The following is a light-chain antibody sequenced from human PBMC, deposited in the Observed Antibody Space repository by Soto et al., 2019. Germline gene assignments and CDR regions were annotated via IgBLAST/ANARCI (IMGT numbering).Light chain of an antibody. V-gene: IGKV4-1*01. J-gene: IGKJ2*01. Sequence: DIVMTQSPDSLAVPLGESATINCKSSRSVLYSSNNENYLAWYQQKPGQPPKLLIYWASTRQSGVPDRFSGSGSGTDFTLTISSLQAEDVAVYYCQQYYSTPYTFGQGTKLEIK. CDR1: RSVLYSSNNENY. CDR2: WAS. CDR3: QQYYSTPYT.